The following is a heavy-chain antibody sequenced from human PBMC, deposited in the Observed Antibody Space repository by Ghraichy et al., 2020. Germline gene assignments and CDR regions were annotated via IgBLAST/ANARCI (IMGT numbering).Heavy chain of an antibody. J-gene: IGHJ6*02. CDR3: ARDRYYDSIGRYYYYYYGMDV. CDR1: GVSVSYNY. V-gene: IGHV3-66*01. Sequence: GGSLRLSCAASGVSVSYNYMSWVRPAPGKGLEWVSLIYADNSSYYADSMKGRVTISRDNSKNTVYLQMNSLRAEDTAVYYCARDRYYDSIGRYYYYYYGMDVWGQGTTVTVSS. D-gene: IGHD3-22*01. CDR2: IYADNSS.